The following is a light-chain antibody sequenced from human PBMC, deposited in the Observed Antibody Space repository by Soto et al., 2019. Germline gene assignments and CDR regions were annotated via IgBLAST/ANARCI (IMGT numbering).Light chain of an antibody. Sequence: QSVLTQPASVSGSPGQSITISCTGTSSDVGSYNLVSWYQHHPGKAPKLMIYEGSKRPSGVSNRFSGSQSGNTASLTISGLQAADEADYYCCSYARSSTGVFGGGTKVTVL. CDR1: SSDVGSYNL. V-gene: IGLV2-23*01. CDR3: CSYARSSTGV. CDR2: EGS. J-gene: IGLJ3*02.